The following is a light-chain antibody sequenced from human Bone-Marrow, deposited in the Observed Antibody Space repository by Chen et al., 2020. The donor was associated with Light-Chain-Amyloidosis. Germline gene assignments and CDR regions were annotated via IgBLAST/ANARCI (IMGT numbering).Light chain of an antibody. Sequence: NFMLTKPHSVSESSGKTVIISCTRSSGSIATNYVQRYQQRPGSSHTTVIYQDALCPCGVPAPFSGSIDRSSNPAALTSPGLKTDHEAYYYSQSYQGSSQDVFGGGTKLTVL. CDR1: SGSIATNY. V-gene: IGLV6-57*01. CDR3: QSYQGSSQDV. CDR2: QDA. J-gene: IGLJ3*02.